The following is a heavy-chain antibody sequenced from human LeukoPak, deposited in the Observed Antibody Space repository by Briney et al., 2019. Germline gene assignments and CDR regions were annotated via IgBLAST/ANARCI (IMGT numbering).Heavy chain of an antibody. D-gene: IGHD3-10*01. Sequence: GGSLRVSCAASGCSVSNNQVSWVRQAPAKGLEWISAVDSGCDSDYIESVKGRFTISRGNSKNTIHLQMNGLTPEDTAMYYCARDSPGASVWGKGTTVTVSS. CDR2: VDSGCDS. CDR1: GCSVSNNQ. V-gene: IGHV3-53*01. CDR3: ARDSPGASV. J-gene: IGHJ6*04.